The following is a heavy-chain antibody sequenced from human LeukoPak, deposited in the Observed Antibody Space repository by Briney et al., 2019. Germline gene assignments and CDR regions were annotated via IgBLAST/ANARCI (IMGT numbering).Heavy chain of an antibody. V-gene: IGHV1-2*02. J-gene: IGHJ6*03. CDR3: ARVYSGYDPYYYYYYYMDV. Sequence: GASVKVSCKASGYTFTGYYMHWVRQAPGQGLEWMGWINPNSGGTNYAQKFQGRVTMTRDTSISTAYMELSRLRSDDTAVYYCARVYSGYDPYYYYYYYMDVWGKGTTVTVSS. D-gene: IGHD5-12*01. CDR1: GYTFTGYY. CDR2: INPNSGGT.